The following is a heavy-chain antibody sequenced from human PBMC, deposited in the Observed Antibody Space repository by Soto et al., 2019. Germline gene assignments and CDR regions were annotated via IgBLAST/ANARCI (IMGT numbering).Heavy chain of an antibody. CDR1: GGSISTSNW. V-gene: IGHV4-4*02. CDR2: VYRTGST. D-gene: IGHD6-13*01. J-gene: IGHJ4*02. Sequence: QVQLQESGPGLVKPSGTLSLTCAVSGGSISTSNWWSWVRQPPGKGLEGIGEVYRTGSTNYNPSLESRLTISVDKSKNQFSLKLTSVTAADTAVYYCARARATIAAAAIFDCWGQGTLVTVSS. CDR3: ARARATIAAAAIFDC.